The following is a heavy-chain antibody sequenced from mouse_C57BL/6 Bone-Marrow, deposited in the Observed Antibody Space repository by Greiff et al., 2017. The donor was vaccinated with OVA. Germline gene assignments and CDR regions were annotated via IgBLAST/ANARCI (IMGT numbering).Heavy chain of an antibody. V-gene: IGHV6-6*01. J-gene: IGHJ3*01. Sequence: EVKLEESGGGLVQPGGSMKLSCAASGFTFSDAWMDWVRQSPEKGLEWVAEIRNKANNHATYYAESVKGRFTISRDDSKSSVYLQMNSLRAEDTVIYYCTRGDGYPFAYWGQGTLVTVAA. D-gene: IGHD2-3*01. CDR1: GFTFSDAW. CDR2: IRNKANNHAT. CDR3: TRGDGYPFAY.